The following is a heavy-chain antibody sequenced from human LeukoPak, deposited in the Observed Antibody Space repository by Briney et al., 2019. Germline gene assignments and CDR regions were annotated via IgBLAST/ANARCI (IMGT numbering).Heavy chain of an antibody. Sequence: GASVKVSCKASGYTFTSYAMNWVRQAPGQGLEWMGWINTNTGNPTYAQGFTGRFVFSLDTSVSTAYLQISSLKAEDSAVYYCASIDYYDSSGYYQFDYWGQGTLVTVSS. J-gene: IGHJ4*02. D-gene: IGHD3-22*01. CDR1: GYTFTSYA. CDR2: INTNTGNP. CDR3: ASIDYYDSSGYYQFDY. V-gene: IGHV7-4-1*02.